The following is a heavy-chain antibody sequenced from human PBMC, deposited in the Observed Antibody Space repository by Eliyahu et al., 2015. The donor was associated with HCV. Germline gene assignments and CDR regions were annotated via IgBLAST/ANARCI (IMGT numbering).Heavy chain of an antibody. CDR1: GFIFTKXX. V-gene: IGHV3-7*01. Sequence: EVQLVESGGGLVQPGGSLRLSCAGSGFIFTKXXMXWARQGPGKGLEWVASIGQDGTEKFYVDSVEGRFTISRDNVKKSVFLQMNSLRGEDTAVYYCVTGGRGDYWGQGTLVTVSS. CDR3: VTGGRGDY. D-gene: IGHD3-10*01. CDR2: IGQDGTEK. J-gene: IGHJ4*02.